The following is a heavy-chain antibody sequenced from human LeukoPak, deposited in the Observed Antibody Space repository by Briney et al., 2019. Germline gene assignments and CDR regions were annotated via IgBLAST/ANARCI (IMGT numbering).Heavy chain of an antibody. D-gene: IGHD1-1*01. V-gene: IGHV3-23*01. CDR2: LSSSGSST. CDR3: AKDQRTLPRTCDC. CDR1: GFIFSNYA. J-gene: IGHJ4*02. Sequence: GGSLRLSCAASGFIFSNYAMSWVRQAPGKGLEWVSGLSSSGSSTYYADSVKGRFTISRDNSKNTLYLQMNSLRAEDTAVYFCAKDQRTLPRTCDCWGQGTLVTVSS.